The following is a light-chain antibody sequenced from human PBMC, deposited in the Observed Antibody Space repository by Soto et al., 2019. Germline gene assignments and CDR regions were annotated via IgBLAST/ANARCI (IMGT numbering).Light chain of an antibody. J-gene: IGKJ4*01. CDR1: ESVSSY. CDR3: QQRSNWPPYT. CDR2: DAS. Sequence: EIVLTQSPATLSLSPGERATLSCRASESVSSYVAWYQQKPGQAPRLLIFDASNRATGIPARFSGSGSGTDFTLTISSLEPEDCAVYYCQQRSNWPPYTFGGGTKVEIK. V-gene: IGKV3-11*01.